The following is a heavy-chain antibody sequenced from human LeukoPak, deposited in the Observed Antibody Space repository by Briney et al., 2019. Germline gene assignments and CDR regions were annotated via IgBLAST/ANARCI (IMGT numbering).Heavy chain of an antibody. J-gene: IGHJ5*02. CDR3: ARALGSCWYWFDP. Sequence: SETLSLTCTVSGGSISGGGYYWSWIRQHPGKGLEWIGYIHYSGSTYYNPTLESRVTISVDTSKNHFSLKLSSVTAADTAVYYCARALGSCWYWFDPWGQGTLVTVSS. CDR2: IHYSGST. V-gene: IGHV4-31*03. CDR1: GGSISGGGYY. D-gene: IGHD6-13*01.